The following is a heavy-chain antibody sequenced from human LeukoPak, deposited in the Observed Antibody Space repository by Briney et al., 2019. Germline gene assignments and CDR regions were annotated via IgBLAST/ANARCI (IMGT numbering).Heavy chain of an antibody. V-gene: IGHV4-61*02. CDR3: ARGPGLYCSGGSCYYFDY. D-gene: IGHD2-15*01. Sequence: SETLSLTCTVSGGSISSGSYYWGWIRQPAGKGLEWIGRIYTSGSTNYNPTLKSRVTISVDTSKNQFSLKLSSVTAADTAVYYCARGPGLYCSGGSCYYFDYWGQGTLVTVSS. CDR2: IYTSGST. J-gene: IGHJ4*02. CDR1: GGSISSGSYY.